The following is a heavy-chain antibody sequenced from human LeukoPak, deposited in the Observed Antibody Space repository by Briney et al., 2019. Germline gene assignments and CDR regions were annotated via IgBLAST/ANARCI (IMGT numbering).Heavy chain of an antibody. CDR1: GFIVSSSY. D-gene: IGHD4-23*01. J-gene: IGHJ4*02. CDR2: IYSSGST. V-gene: IGHV3-66*01. CDR3: ARGGGNLSFDY. Sequence: GGSLRLSCAASGFIVSSSYMSWVRQAPGKGLEWVSVIYSSGSTNYADSVKGRFTISRDNSNNTLSLQMNSLRAEDTAVYYCARGGGNLSFDYWGQGTLVTVSS.